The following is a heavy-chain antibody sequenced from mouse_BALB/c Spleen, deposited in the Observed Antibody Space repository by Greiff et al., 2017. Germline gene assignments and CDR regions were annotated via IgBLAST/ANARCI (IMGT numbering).Heavy chain of an antibody. CDR3: ARTDGYYVGYFDY. Sequence: VMLVESGPGLVAPSQSLSITCTVSGFSLTGYGVNWVRQPPGKGLEWLGMIWGDGSTDYNSALKSRLSISKDNSKSQVFLKMNSLQTDDTAMYYCARTDGYYVGYFDYWGQGTTLTVSS. CDR1: GFSLTGYG. CDR2: IWGDGST. V-gene: IGHV2-6-7*01. D-gene: IGHD2-3*01. J-gene: IGHJ2*01.